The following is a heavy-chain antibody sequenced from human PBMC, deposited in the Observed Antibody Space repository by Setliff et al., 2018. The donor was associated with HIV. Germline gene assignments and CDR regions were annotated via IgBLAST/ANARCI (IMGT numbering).Heavy chain of an antibody. V-gene: IGHV4-4*07. CDR2: INTSGST. J-gene: IGHJ4*02. D-gene: IGHD2-21*02. CDR3: ARQTATGTSATFDS. CDR1: GGSVSNYY. Sequence: SETLSLTCTVSGGSVSNYYWTWIRQSAGKGLEWIGHINTSGSTKYNPSLKSRLTMSVDSSGNQFSLKLSSVTAADTAVYYCARQTATGTSATFDSWGQGSLVTVSS.